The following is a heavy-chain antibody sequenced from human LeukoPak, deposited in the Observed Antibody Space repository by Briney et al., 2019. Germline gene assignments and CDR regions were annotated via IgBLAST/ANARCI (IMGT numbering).Heavy chain of an antibody. CDR3: ARDYDGVRESW. D-gene: IGHD2-8*01. V-gene: IGHV3-7*04. CDR2: IKEDGSEE. Sequence: GGSLRLSCEASGFTFSNYWMSWVRQAPGKGLEWLANIKEDGSEEYYVDSVKGRFTISRDNAKNALYLQMRYLRAEDSAVYYCARDYDGVRESWWGQGTLVTVSS. CDR1: GFTFSNYW. J-gene: IGHJ4*02.